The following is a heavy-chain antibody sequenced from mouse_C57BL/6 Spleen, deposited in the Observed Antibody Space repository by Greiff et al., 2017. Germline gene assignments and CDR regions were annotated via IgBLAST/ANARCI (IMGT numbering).Heavy chain of an antibody. CDR3: EKGDYYGRSHWYIDV. V-gene: IGHV5-17*01. J-gene: IGHJ1*03. Sequence: DVKLVQSGGGLVKPGGSLKLSCAASGFTFSDYGMHWVRQAPEKGLEWVAYISSGSSTTYYADTVKGRFTIARDNDKNTLFLQMTSIRSKDKAMYYCEKGDYYGRSHWYIDVWGTGTTVTVSS. D-gene: IGHD1-1*01. CDR2: ISSGSSTT. CDR1: GFTFSDYG.